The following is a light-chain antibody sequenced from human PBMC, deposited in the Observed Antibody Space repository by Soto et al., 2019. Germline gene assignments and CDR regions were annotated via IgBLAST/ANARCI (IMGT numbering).Light chain of an antibody. CDR1: SSDIGAYNY. Sequence: QSALTQPASVSGSPGQSIPISCTGTSSDIGAYNYVSLYQQHPGKTPKRIIYEVNNRPSGVSNRFSGSKSGNTASLTISGLQLEDEADYHCSSYTGGSTYWIFGGGTKLTV. CDR3: SSYTGGSTYWI. V-gene: IGLV2-14*01. CDR2: EVN. J-gene: IGLJ3*02.